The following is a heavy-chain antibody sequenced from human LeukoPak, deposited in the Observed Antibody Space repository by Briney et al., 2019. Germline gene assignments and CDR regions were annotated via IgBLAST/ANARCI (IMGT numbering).Heavy chain of an antibody. CDR1: GFPFSNYA. CDR2: VDGSGEST. CDR3: ARIHSGSRLKVKDDAFDI. D-gene: IGHD1-26*01. Sequence: GGSLRLSCAASGFPFSNYAMSWVRQTPGKGLEFVSVVDGSGESTYYADSVKGRFTISRDNSKNTLYLQMNSLRAEDTAVYYCARIHSGSRLKVKDDAFDIWGQGTMVTVSS. V-gene: IGHV3-23*01. J-gene: IGHJ3*02.